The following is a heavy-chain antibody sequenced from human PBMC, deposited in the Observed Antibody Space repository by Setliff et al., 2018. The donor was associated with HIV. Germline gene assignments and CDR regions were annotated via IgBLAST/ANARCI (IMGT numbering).Heavy chain of an antibody. V-gene: IGHV4-34*01. J-gene: IGHJ4*02. D-gene: IGHD3-3*01. Sequence: SETLSLTCAVYGGSFSGYHWNWIRQPPGKGLEWIGEISHSGRTNYNPSLKSRVTISVGTSKNQFSLKLRSVTAADTALYFCAREHLYYNFWSGSHGSPDFNYWGQGTLVTVSS. CDR1: GGSFSGYH. CDR3: AREHLYYNFWSGSHGSPDFNY. CDR2: ISHSGRT.